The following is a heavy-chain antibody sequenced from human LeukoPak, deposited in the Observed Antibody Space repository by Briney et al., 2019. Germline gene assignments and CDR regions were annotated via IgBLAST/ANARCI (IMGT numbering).Heavy chain of an antibody. Sequence: PGGSLRLSCEASGVTFSSYVMSWVRQAPGKGPEWVSGISGSGGGTYYADSVKGRFTISRDNSKNTLYLQMNSLRAEDTAVYYCAKEPSWGLSGSYEDYWGQGTLVTVSS. D-gene: IGHD1-26*01. CDR3: AKEPSWGLSGSYEDY. J-gene: IGHJ4*02. CDR1: GVTFSSYV. V-gene: IGHV3-23*01. CDR2: ISGSGGGT.